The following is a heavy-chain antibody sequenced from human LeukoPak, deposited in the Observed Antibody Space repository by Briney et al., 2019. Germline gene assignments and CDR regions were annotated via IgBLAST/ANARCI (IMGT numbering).Heavy chain of an antibody. D-gene: IGHD5-24*01. J-gene: IGHJ4*02. CDR3: TRALYGYMFEY. CDR2: VYHDGTT. Sequence: SETLSLTCTVSGGSISDYYWTWIRRPPGKGLEWIGYVYHDGTTYYNPSLRSRVTISVDRSKNQFSLKLSAVTAADTAVYYCTRALYGYMFEYWGQGSLVTVSS. V-gene: IGHV4-59*01. CDR1: GGSISDYY.